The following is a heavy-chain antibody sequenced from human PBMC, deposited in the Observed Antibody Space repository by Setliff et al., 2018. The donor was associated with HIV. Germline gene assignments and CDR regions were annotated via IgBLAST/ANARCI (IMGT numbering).Heavy chain of an antibody. V-gene: IGHV1-69*10. J-gene: IGHJ4*02. CDR2: IVPVLGIT. CDR3: ARDRLGHIDRPYFDY. D-gene: IGHD2-21*01. CDR1: GGTFNNDA. Sequence: VASVKVSCKASGGTFNNDAISWVRQAPGQGLEWMGGIVPVLGITNYSPKFQGRVTITTDESTTTANMDLSSLRSEDTAVYYCARDRLGHIDRPYFDYWGQGTLGTVSS.